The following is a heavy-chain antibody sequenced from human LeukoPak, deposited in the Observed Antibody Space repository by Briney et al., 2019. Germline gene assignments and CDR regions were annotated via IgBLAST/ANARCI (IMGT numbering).Heavy chain of an antibody. CDR2: FSTHNGNT. D-gene: IGHD5-12*01. CDR3: ARELGYSAYD. J-gene: IGHJ4*02. V-gene: IGHV1-18*01. CDR1: GYTFSNYD. Sequence: ASVKVSCKASGYTFSNYDISWLRQAPGQGLEWVGWFSTHNGNTDYAQKFQGRVTMTTDTSTNTAYIELRSLRSDDTAVYYCARELGYSAYDWGQGTLVTVSS.